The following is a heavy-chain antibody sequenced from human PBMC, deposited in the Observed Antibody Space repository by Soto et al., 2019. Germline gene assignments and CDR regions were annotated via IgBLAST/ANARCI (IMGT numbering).Heavy chain of an antibody. J-gene: IGHJ4*02. V-gene: IGHV3-11*05. CDR1: GFTFSAYY. CDR3: ARDRGAVTGQYFDY. Sequence: QVQLEESGGGLVKPGGSLRLSCAASGFTFSAYYMSWIRQAPGKGLEYISYISSSGTSANYADSVKGRFTISRDNAKNPLYLQMNSLRAEATAVYYCARDRGAVTGQYFDYWGQGALVTVSS. CDR2: ISSSGTSA. D-gene: IGHD6-19*01.